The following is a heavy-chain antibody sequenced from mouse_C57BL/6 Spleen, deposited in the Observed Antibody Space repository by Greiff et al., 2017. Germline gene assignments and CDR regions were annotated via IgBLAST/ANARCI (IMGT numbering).Heavy chain of an antibody. J-gene: IGHJ2*01. Sequence: VQLQQPGAELVRPGSSVKLSCKASGYTFTSYWMHWVKQRPIQGLEWIGNIDPSDSETHYNQKFKDKATLTVDKSSSTAYMQLSSLTSEDSAVYYCARDSDYYGSFFDYWGQGTTLTVSS. V-gene: IGHV1-52*01. CDR2: IDPSDSET. CDR1: GYTFTSYW. D-gene: IGHD1-1*01. CDR3: ARDSDYYGSFFDY.